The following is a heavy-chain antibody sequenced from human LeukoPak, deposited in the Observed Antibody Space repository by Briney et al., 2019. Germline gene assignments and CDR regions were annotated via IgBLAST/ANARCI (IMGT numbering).Heavy chain of an antibody. J-gene: IGHJ4*02. CDR1: GGSIISTTYY. CDR2: IYYSGST. CDR3: ARPAAGTTDIFDY. Sequence: SETLSLTCTVSGGSIISTTYYWGWIRQPPGEGLEWIGSIYYSGSTYYNPSLKSRVTISVGTSKNQFSLKLSSVTAADTAVYYCARPAAGTTDIFDYWGQGTLVTVSS. D-gene: IGHD6-13*01. V-gene: IGHV4-39*07.